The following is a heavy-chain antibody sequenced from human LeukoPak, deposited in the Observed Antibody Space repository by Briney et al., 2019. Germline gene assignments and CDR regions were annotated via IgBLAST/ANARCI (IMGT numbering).Heavy chain of an antibody. V-gene: IGHV1-2*02. J-gene: IGHJ4*02. CDR2: INPNSGGT. D-gene: IGHD5-24*01. CDR1: GYTFTGYY. CDR3: AREGRNGYNEGYFDY. Sequence: ASVKVSCKASGYTFTGYYMHWVRQAPGQGLDWMGWINPNSGGTKYAQNFQGRVTLTTDTSINTAYMELSSLRSDDTAVYYCAREGRNGYNEGYFDYWGQGTLVIVSS.